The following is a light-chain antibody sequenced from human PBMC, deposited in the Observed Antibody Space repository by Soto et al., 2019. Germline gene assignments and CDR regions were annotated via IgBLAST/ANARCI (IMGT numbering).Light chain of an antibody. Sequence: QSVLTQPPSVSGAPGQRVTISCTGSSSNIGAGYDVHWYQQLPGTAPKLLIYSNNNRPSGVPDRFSGSKSGTSASLAITGLQAEDEADYYCHSFDSSLRGWVFGGGTKLTVL. CDR1: SSNIGAGYD. CDR2: SNN. CDR3: HSFDSSLRGWV. J-gene: IGLJ3*02. V-gene: IGLV1-40*01.